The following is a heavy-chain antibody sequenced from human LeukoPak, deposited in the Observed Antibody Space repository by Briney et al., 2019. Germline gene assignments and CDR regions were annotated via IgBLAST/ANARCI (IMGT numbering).Heavy chain of an antibody. CDR3: ASIHVDTAMVDY. V-gene: IGHV4-4*07. Sequence: PSETLSLTCTVSGGSISSYYWSWIRQPAGKGLEWIGRIYTSGSTNYNPSLKSRVTMSADTSKNQFSLKLSSVTAADTAVYYCASIHVDTAMVDYWGQGTLVTVSS. CDR1: GGSISSYY. CDR2: IYTSGST. J-gene: IGHJ4*02. D-gene: IGHD5-18*01.